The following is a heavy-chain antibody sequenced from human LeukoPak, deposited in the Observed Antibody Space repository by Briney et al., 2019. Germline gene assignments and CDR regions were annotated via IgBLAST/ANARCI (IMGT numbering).Heavy chain of an antibody. V-gene: IGHV3-43*02. Sequence: PGGSLRLSCAASEFTFDDYAMHWVRQAPGKGLEWVSLISGDGGSTYYADSVKGRFTISRDNSKNSLYLQMNSLRAEDTALYYCAKADYYDSSGFFDYWGQGTLVTVSS. CDR3: AKADYYDSSGFFDY. CDR1: EFTFDDYA. J-gene: IGHJ4*02. CDR2: ISGDGGST. D-gene: IGHD3-22*01.